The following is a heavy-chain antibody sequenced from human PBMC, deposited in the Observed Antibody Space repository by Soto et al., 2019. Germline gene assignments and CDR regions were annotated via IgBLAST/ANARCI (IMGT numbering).Heavy chain of an antibody. D-gene: IGHD2-8*01. CDR2: INAGNGNT. V-gene: IGHV1-3*01. Sequence: GASVKVSCKASGYTFTSYAMHWVRQAPGQRLEWMGWINAGNGNTKYSQKFQGRVTITRDTSASTAYMELSSLRSEDTAVYYCARANGCTNGVCHTGSLDYWGQGTLVTVSS. J-gene: IGHJ4*02. CDR3: ARANGCTNGVCHTGSLDY. CDR1: GYTFTSYA.